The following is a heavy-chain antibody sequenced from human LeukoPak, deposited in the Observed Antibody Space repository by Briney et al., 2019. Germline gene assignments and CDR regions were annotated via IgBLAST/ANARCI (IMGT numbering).Heavy chain of an antibody. CDR3: ARDPAGGYDSSGYPYYFDY. Sequence: GGSLRLSCAASGFTVSSNYMSWVRQAPGKGLEWVSVIYSGGSTYYADSVKGRFTISRGNSKNTLYLQMNSLRAEDTAVYYCARDPAGGYDSSGYPYYFDYWGQGTLVTVSS. J-gene: IGHJ4*02. CDR1: GFTVSSNY. CDR2: IYSGGST. V-gene: IGHV3-66*01. D-gene: IGHD3-22*01.